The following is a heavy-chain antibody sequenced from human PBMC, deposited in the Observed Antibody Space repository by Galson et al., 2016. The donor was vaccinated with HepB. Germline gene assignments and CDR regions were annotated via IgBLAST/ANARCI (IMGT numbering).Heavy chain of an antibody. Sequence: SETLSLTCSVSGGSLNSTYSYWAWIRQSPRRGLQWVASISFRGSTFYSASLRSRVTISADTSNNQFSLKMTSVTAADTAVYYCARRRVVFEVLIDSDVWGQGTAVTVSS. J-gene: IGHJ6*02. CDR1: GGSLNSTYSY. CDR2: ISFRGST. D-gene: IGHD3-3*01. CDR3: ARRRVVFEVLIDSDV. V-gene: IGHV4-39*01.